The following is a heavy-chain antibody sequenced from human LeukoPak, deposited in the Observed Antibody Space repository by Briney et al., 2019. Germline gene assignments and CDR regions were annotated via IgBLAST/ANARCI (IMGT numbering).Heavy chain of an antibody. Sequence: GESLKISCKGSGYSFTTYWIGWVRQMPGKGLEWMGIIYPDDSNTKYSPSFQGLVTISANKFISTAYLQWSSLKASDTAMYYCARQSITIFGVPRGWFDPWGQGTLVTVSS. V-gene: IGHV5-51*01. J-gene: IGHJ5*02. CDR3: ARQSITIFGVPRGWFDP. CDR1: GYSFTTYW. CDR2: IYPDDSNT. D-gene: IGHD3-3*01.